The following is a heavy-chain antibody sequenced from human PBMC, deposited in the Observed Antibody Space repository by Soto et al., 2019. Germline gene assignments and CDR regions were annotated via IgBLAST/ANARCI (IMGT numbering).Heavy chain of an antibody. CDR3: AREGSDCTNGVCYKGNYFDY. J-gene: IGHJ4*02. CDR1: GFTFSSYV. CDR2: IWYDGSNK. D-gene: IGHD2-8*01. Sequence: GGSLRLSCAASGFTFSSYVMHWVRQAPGKGLEWVAVIWYDGSNKYYADSAKGRFTISRDNSKNTLYLQMNSLGAEDTAVYYCAREGSDCTNGVCYKGNYFDYWGQGTLVTV. V-gene: IGHV3-33*01.